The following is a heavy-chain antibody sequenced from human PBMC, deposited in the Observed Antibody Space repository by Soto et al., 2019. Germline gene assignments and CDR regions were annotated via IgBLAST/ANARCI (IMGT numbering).Heavy chain of an antibody. CDR2: ISSSSSYI. Sequence: EVQLVESGGGLVKPGGSLRLSCAASGFTFSSYSMNWVRQAPGKGLEWVSSISSSSSYIYYADSVKGRFTISRDNANNPLYLQMNSLRAEDTAVYYCAREFGYSYGYPDDWGQGTLVTVSS. V-gene: IGHV3-21*01. D-gene: IGHD5-18*01. CDR3: AREFGYSYGYPDD. CDR1: GFTFSSYS. J-gene: IGHJ4*02.